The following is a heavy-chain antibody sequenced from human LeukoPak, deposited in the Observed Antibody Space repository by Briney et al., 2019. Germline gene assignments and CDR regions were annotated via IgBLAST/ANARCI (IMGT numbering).Heavy chain of an antibody. J-gene: IGHJ4*02. Sequence: GGSLRLSCTVSGFTFSSYSMNWVRQATGKGVECVSSISSVSTYISYPHSLNGLFTIPRDNANTSLNLQMNSLRAEHTALYYCSRRNSRYSADYWGQGALVTVSS. CDR2: ISSVSTYI. CDR1: GFTFSSYS. V-gene: IGHV3-21*01. D-gene: IGHD3-22*01. CDR3: SRRNSRYSADY.